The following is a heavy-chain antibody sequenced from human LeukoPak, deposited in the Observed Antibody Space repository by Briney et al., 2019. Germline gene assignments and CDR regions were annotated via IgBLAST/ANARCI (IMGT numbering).Heavy chain of an antibody. CDR1: GYTFTGYY. CDR2: INPNSGST. D-gene: IGHD2-2*02. V-gene: IGHV1-2*02. J-gene: IGHJ5*02. CDR3: ARPLYCSSTSCYTVPWFDP. Sequence: ASVKVSCKASGYTFTGYYMHWVRQAPGQGLEWMGWINPNSGSTNYAQKFQGRVTMTRDTSISTAYMELSRLRSDDTAVYYCARPLYCSSTSCYTVPWFDPWGQGTLVTVSS.